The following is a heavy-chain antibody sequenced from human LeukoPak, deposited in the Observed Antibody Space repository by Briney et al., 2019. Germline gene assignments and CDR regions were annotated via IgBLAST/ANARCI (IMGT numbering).Heavy chain of an antibody. J-gene: IGHJ4*02. D-gene: IGHD5-18*01. CDR2: MNPNSGNT. CDR1: GYTFTSYD. Sequence: ASVKVSCKASGYTFTSYDINWVRQATGQGLEWMGWMNPNSGNTGYAQKFQGRVTVTRNTSISTAYMELSSLRSEDTAVYYCASRYSYGYGDDYWGQGTLVTVSS. CDR3: ASRYSYGYGDDY. V-gene: IGHV1-8*01.